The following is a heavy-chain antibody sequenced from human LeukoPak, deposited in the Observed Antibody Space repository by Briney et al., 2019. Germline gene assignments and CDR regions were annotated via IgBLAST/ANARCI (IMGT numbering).Heavy chain of an antibody. CDR1: GGSISSYY. CDR3: ARGPRREGSGSYPVRVGYYYYMDV. J-gene: IGHJ6*03. D-gene: IGHD3-10*01. Sequence: PSETPSLTCTVSGGSISSYYWSWIRQPPGKGLEWIGNIYYSGSTYYKPSLKSRVTISVDTSKNQFSLKLSSVTAADTAVYYCARGPRREGSGSYPVRVGYYYYMDVWGKGTTVTVSS. CDR2: IYYSGST. V-gene: IGHV4-59*12.